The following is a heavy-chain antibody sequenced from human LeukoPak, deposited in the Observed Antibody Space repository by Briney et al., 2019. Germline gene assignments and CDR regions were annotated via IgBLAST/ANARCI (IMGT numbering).Heavy chain of an antibody. Sequence: TTETLSLTCTVSGGSISSSHYYWGWIRQPPGKGLEWIGTIYYSGTTYCNPSLESRVTMSADTSKNQFSLTLRSVTAADTAVYYCARQISDYYYYYIDVWGKGATVTVSS. V-gene: IGHV4-39*01. CDR1: GGSISSSHYY. CDR3: ARQISDYYYYYIDV. D-gene: IGHD3-3*01. J-gene: IGHJ6*03. CDR2: IYYSGTT.